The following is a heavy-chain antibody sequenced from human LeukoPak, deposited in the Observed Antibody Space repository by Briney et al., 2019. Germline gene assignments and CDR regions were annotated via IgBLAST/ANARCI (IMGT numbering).Heavy chain of an antibody. CDR1: GFTFSSYA. Sequence: GSLRLSCAASGFTFSSYAMSWVRQAPGKGLEWVSGISGSGDNTYYVDSVKGRFTISRDNSKNTLYVQVNSLGTEDTAAYYCAKGSYYDSSGSFYFDYWGQGTLVTVSS. CDR3: AKGSYYDSSGSFYFDY. D-gene: IGHD3-22*01. CDR2: ISGSGDNT. V-gene: IGHV3-23*01. J-gene: IGHJ4*02.